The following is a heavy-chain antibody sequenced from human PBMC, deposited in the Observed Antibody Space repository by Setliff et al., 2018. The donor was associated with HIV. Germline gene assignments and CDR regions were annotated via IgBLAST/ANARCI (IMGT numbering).Heavy chain of an antibody. CDR2: IYDDGRT. CDR3: SRGHYTTLG. D-gene: IGHD3-10*02. CDR1: GFTVSTNY. J-gene: IGHJ4*02. Sequence: GSLRLSCAASGFTVSTNYMTWVRQAPGKGLEWVSLIYDDGRTSYADSVKGRFTISRDTSINILYLQMNSLRIEDTAVYYCSRGHYTTLGWGQGTLVTVSS. V-gene: IGHV3-53*01.